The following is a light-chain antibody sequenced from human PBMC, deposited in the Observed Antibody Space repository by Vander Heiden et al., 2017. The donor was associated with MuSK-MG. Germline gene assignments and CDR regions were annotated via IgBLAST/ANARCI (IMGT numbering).Light chain of an antibody. CDR3: QQDGTLPVT. CDR1: QDISNY. Sequence: DIQMTQSPSSLSASVGDRVTITCQASQDISNYLNWYQQKPGKAPKLLIYDASNFETRVLSRFRGSGSGTDFTFTIIILQPEHVATYSCQQDGTLPVTFGQGTKLEIK. J-gene: IGKJ2*01. CDR2: DAS. V-gene: IGKV1-33*01.